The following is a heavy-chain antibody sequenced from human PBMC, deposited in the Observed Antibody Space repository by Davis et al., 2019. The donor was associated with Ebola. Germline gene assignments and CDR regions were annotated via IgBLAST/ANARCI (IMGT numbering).Heavy chain of an antibody. CDR2: IYYSGST. D-gene: IGHD1-26*01. V-gene: IGHV4-39*01. CDR1: GFTFSSYSMN. CDR3: ARRSPVRGSYYSLNFDY. Sequence: ESLKISCAASGFTFSSYSMNWVRQAPGKGLEWIGSIYYSGSTYYNPSLKSRVTISVDTSKNQFSLKLSSVTAADTAVYYCARRSPVRGSYYSLNFDYWGQGTLVTVSS. J-gene: IGHJ4*02.